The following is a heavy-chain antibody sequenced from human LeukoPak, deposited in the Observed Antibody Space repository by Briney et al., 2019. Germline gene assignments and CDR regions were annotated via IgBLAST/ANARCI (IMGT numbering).Heavy chain of an antibody. CDR2: ISYDGINK. V-gene: IGHV3-30-3*01. CDR1: GFTFSSYA. Sequence: PGRSLRLSCAASGFTFSSYAMHWVRQAPGKGLEWVAVISYDGINKYYADSVKGRFTISRDNAKNTLYLQMSSLRAEDTAVYYCARDPGDTTLVTGAFDIWGQGAMVTVSS. D-gene: IGHD5-18*01. J-gene: IGHJ3*02. CDR3: ARDPGDTTLVTGAFDI.